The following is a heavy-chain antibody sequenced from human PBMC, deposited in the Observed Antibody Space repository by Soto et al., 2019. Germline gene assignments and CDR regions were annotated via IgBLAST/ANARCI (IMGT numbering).Heavy chain of an antibody. J-gene: IGHJ5*02. CDR3: SRDLSNSTTDGPLGP. D-gene: IGHD4-4*01. V-gene: IGHV4-59*01. CDR1: DGSSGVYY. Sequence: SEMPSLTRTVADGSSGVYYWPLLRKHQGKGLEWIGNIHYTGSTNYNPSLKSRVTISLGTSKSQFSLKLSSVTAADTAVYFCSRDLSNSTTDGPLGPWGHGTFVSGSS. CDR2: IHYTGST.